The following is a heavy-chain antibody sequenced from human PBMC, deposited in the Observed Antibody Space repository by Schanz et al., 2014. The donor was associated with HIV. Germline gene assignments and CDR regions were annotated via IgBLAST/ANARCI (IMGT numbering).Heavy chain of an antibody. V-gene: IGHV3-15*01. CDR3: TTRRVLGVVQDF. Sequence: EVQLVESGGGLVKRGGSLRLSCAASGFTFTNAWMSWVRQAPGKGLEWVGRIKSKTDGGTTDYAAPVKGRFTISRDDSKNTLYLQINSLKTEDTAVYFCTTRRVLGVVQDFWGRGTLVTVSS. CDR2: IKSKTDGGTT. D-gene: IGHD3-3*01. J-gene: IGHJ4*02. CDR1: GFTFTNAW.